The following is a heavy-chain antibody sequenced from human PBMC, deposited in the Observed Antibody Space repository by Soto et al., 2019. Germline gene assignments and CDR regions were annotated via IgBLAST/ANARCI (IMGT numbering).Heavy chain of an antibody. CDR1: VGSVSSGSYY. CDR2: MYYSGST. V-gene: IGHV4-61*01. J-gene: IGHJ3*02. CDR3: ARTTYGDYAAFDI. D-gene: IGHD4-17*01. Sequence: PSETLSLTCNVSVGSVSSGSYYWSWIRQPPGKGLEWIGYMYYSGSTTYNPSLKSRVTISVDTSKNQFSLKLSSVTAADTAVYYCARTTYGDYAAFDIWGQGTMVTVSS.